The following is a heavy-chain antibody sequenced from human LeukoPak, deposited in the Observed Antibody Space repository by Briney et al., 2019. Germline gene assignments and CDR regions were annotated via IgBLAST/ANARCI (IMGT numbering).Heavy chain of an antibody. V-gene: IGHV3-74*01. Sequence: GGSLRLSCAASGFTFSSYWMHWVRQAPGKGLVWVSRINSDGSSTSYADSVKGRFTISRDNAKNTLYLQMNSLRAEDTAVYYCARESSSGWLRGPHAFDIWGQGTMVTVSS. D-gene: IGHD6-19*01. CDR2: INSDGSST. CDR3: ARESSSGWLRGPHAFDI. J-gene: IGHJ3*02. CDR1: GFTFSSYW.